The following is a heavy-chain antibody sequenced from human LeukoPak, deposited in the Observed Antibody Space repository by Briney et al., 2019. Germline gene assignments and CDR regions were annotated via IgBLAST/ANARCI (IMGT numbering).Heavy chain of an antibody. D-gene: IGHD1-26*01. J-gene: IGHJ4*02. CDR3: ARTPPPTIVGAHYFDY. CDR1: GYTFTSHG. V-gene: IGHV1-18*01. CDR2: ISTYNGNT. Sequence: ASVKVSCKASGYTFTSHGISWVRQAPGQGLEWMGWISTYNGNTNYAQNLQGRVTMTTDTSASTVYLELRSLRSDDTAVYYCARTPPPTIVGAHYFDYWGQGTLVTVSS.